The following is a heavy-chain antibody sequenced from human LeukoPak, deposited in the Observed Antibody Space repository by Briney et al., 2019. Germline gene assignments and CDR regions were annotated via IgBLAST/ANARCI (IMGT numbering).Heavy chain of an antibody. J-gene: IGHJ4*02. CDR3: ARGYVVVGATTAWDY. Sequence: SVKVSCKASGGTFNKYAISWVRQAPGQGLEWMGRIIPIITIPNYAQKFQGRVTITADKSTSTAYMELSSLRSEDTAVYYCARGYVVVGATTAWDYWGQGTLVTVSS. D-gene: IGHD1-26*01. CDR1: GGTFNKYA. CDR2: IIPIITIP. V-gene: IGHV1-69*04.